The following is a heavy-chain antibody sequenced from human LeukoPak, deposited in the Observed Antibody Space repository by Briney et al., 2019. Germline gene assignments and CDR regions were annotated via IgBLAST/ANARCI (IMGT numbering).Heavy chain of an antibody. J-gene: IGHJ4*02. CDR2: ISSSGSTI. D-gene: IGHD6-19*01. CDR1: GFTFSSYG. Sequence: GGSLRLSCAASGFTFSSYGMHWVRQAPGKGLEWVSYISSSGSTIYYADSVKGRFTISRDNAKNSLYLQMNSLRAEDTAVYYCATGTGYSSGWSPYYFDYWGQGTLVTVSS. V-gene: IGHV3-48*04. CDR3: ATGTGYSSGWSPYYFDY.